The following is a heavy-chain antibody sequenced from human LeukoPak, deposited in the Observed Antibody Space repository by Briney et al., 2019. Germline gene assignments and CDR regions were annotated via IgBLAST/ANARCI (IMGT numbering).Heavy chain of an antibody. V-gene: IGHV3-7*01. CDR1: GFTFSNNW. CDR2: IKQDESEK. J-gene: IGHJ4*02. CDR3: ARPTPSLDS. Sequence: GGSLRLSCAASGFTFSNNWMTWVRQAPGKGLEWVANIKQDESEKYYLDSVKGRFTISRDNAKKSLFLQMNSLRAEDTAVYYCARPTPSLDSWGQGTLVTVSS.